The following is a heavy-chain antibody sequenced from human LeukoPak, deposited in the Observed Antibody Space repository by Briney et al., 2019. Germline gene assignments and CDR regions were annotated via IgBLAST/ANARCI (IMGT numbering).Heavy chain of an antibody. Sequence: SETLSLTCTVSGGSISSYYWSWSRQPAGKGLEWIGRIYTSGSTNYNPSVKSRVTMSVGTSKNQFSLKLSSVTAAGTAVYYCARQSHDYGDYLDYWGQGTLVTVSS. CDR3: ARQSHDYGDYLDY. D-gene: IGHD4-17*01. V-gene: IGHV4-4*07. J-gene: IGHJ4*02. CDR1: GGSISSYY. CDR2: IYTSGST.